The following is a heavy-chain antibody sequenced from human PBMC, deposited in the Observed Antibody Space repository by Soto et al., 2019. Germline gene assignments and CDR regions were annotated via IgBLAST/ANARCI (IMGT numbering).Heavy chain of an antibody. CDR3: ARSFNWNRSIDP. CDR2: INPNSGRT. Sequence: GASVKVSCKASGYTFTGYYMYWVRQAPVQGLEWRGWINPNSGRTNYAQKFQGRVTMIRDTSISTAYMELSRLRSDDTAVYYCARSFNWNRSIDPWGQGTLVTVSS. J-gene: IGHJ5*02. D-gene: IGHD1-20*01. CDR1: GYTFTGYY. V-gene: IGHV1-2*02.